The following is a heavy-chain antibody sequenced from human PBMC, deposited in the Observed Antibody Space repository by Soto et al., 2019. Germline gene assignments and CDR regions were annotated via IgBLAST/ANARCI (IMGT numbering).Heavy chain of an antibody. CDR1: GDSINSTSYY. Sequence: SETLSLTCIVSGDSINSTSYYWGWIRQPPGQGLEWIASIYFSGSTYNNPSLKSRLTVSVDTSKSQFSLKLSSVTAADTALYYCARQRIVAAGTFVDYWGQGSLVTVSS. CDR3: ARQRIVAAGTFVDY. CDR2: IYFSGST. V-gene: IGHV4-39*01. D-gene: IGHD6-13*01. J-gene: IGHJ4*02.